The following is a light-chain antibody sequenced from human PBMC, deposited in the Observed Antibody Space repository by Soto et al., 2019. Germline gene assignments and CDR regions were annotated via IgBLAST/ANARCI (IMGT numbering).Light chain of an antibody. CDR2: DVS. V-gene: IGLV2-14*03. Sequence: QSVLTQPASVSGSPGQSITISCTGTSSDVGGYNYVPWYQQHPGKAPKLMIYDVSNRPSGVSYRFSGSKSGNTASLTISGLQAEDEADYYCSSYTSSSLHVFGTGTKVTVL. CDR3: SSYTSSSLHV. CDR1: SSDVGGYNY. J-gene: IGLJ1*01.